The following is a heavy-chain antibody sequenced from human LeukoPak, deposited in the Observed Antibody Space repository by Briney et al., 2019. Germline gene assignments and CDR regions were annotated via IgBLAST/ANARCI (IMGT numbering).Heavy chain of an antibody. J-gene: IGHJ4*02. V-gene: IGHV3-30-3*01. CDR1: GFTFSSYA. CDR3: ARAIMVRGVPTDY. D-gene: IGHD3-10*01. Sequence: PGRSLRLSCAASGFTFSSYAMHWVRQAPGKGLEWVAVISYDGSNKYYADSVKGRFTISRDNSKNTLYLQMNSLRAEDTAVYYCARAIMVRGVPTDYWGQGTLVTVSS. CDR2: ISYDGSNK.